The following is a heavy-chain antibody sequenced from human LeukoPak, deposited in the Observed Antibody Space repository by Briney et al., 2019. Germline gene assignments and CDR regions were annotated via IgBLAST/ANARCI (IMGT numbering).Heavy chain of an antibody. CDR2: IIPIFGTA. V-gene: IGHV1-69*01. CDR3: ARGRYNYYDSSGYYYFAYFQH. D-gene: IGHD3-22*01. J-gene: IGHJ1*01. Sequence: SVKVSCKASGGTFSSYAISWVRQAPGQGLEWMGGIIPIFGTANYAQKFQGRVTITADESMSTAYMELSSLRSEDTAVYYCARGRYNYYDSSGYYYFAYFQHWGQGTLVTVSS. CDR1: GGTFSSYA.